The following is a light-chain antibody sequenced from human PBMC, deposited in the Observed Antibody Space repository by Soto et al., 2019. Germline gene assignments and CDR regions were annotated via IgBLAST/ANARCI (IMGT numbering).Light chain of an antibody. V-gene: IGKV1-5*03. Sequence: DIQMTQSPSTLSASVGDRVTITCRASHSISTWLAWYQQKAGKAPKLLIYKASSSESGVPSRFSGSGSGTEFTLTISSLQPDDFATYYCQHYNSYPWTFGQGTKVDIK. CDR1: HSISTW. CDR2: KAS. J-gene: IGKJ1*01. CDR3: QHYNSYPWT.